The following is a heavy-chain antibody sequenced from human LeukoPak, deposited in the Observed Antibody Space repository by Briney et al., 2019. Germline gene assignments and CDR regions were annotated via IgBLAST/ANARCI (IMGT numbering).Heavy chain of an antibody. J-gene: IGHJ3*02. CDR2: IYHNRSP. D-gene: IGHD6-13*01. Sequence: SETLSLTCTVSGGSISPNDWSWIRQPPGKGLEWIGNIYHNRSPNYNPSLKSRATIVPDTSKNQFSLNLTSVTAADTAVYFCARWAYSTASRSFDIWGQGTMVSVSS. CDR1: GGSISPND. CDR3: ARWAYSTASRSFDI. V-gene: IGHV4-59*01.